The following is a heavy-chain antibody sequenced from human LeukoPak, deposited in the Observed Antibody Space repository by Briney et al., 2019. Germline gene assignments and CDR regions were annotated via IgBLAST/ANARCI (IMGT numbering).Heavy chain of an antibody. CDR2: INAYNGNT. CDR3: ARVHYYDSSGYYYGAFDI. J-gene: IGHJ3*02. CDR1: GYTFTSYG. D-gene: IGHD3-22*01. Sequence: EASVKVSCKASGYTFTSYGISWVRPAPGQGLEWMGWINAYNGNTNYAQKLQGRVTMTTDTSTSTAYMELRGLRSDDTAVYYCARVHYYDSSGYYYGAFDIWGQGTMVTVSS. V-gene: IGHV1-18*01.